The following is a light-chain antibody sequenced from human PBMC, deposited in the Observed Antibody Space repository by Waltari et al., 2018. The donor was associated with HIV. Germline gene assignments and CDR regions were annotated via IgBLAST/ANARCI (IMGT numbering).Light chain of an antibody. CDR2: KDS. CDR3: QSADSSGTYVV. Sequence: SYELTQPPSVSVSPGQTARITCSGDALPKQYASWYQQKPGKAPVLVIYKDSERPSGIPERFSGSSSGTTVTLTISGVQAEDEADYYCQSADSSGTYVVFGGGTKLTVL. V-gene: IGLV3-25*03. J-gene: IGLJ2*01. CDR1: ALPKQY.